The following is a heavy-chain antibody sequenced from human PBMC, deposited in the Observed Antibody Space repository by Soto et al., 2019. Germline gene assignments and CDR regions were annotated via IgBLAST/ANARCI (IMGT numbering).Heavy chain of an antibody. CDR2: IYYSGST. J-gene: IGHJ4*02. D-gene: IGHD4-17*01. V-gene: IGHV4-39*01. CDR3: DGDYDVRLPDY. Sequence: SETLSLTSTVPGGSISSSSYYWGWIRQPPGKGLEWIGSIYYSGSTYYNPSLKSRVTISVDTSKNQFSLKLSSVTAADTAVYYCDGDYDVRLPDYWGQGTLVT. CDR1: GGSISSSSYY.